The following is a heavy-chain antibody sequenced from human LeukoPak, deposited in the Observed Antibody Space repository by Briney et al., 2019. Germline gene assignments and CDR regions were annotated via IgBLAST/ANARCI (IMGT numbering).Heavy chain of an antibody. D-gene: IGHD3-9*01. CDR2: IYYSGST. CDR1: GGSISSYY. CDR3: ARLGSPSGYYDILTGYFRFDP. Sequence: PSETLSLTCTVSGGSISSYYWSWIRQPPGKGLEWIGYIYYSGSTNYNPSLKSRVTISVDTSKNQFSLKLSSVTAADTAVYYCARLGSPSGYYDILTGYFRFDPWGQGTLVTVSS. J-gene: IGHJ5*02. V-gene: IGHV4-59*08.